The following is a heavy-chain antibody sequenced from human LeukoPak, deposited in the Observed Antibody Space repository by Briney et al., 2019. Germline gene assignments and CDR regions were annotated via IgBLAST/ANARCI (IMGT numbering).Heavy chain of an antibody. CDR2: IYYSGST. J-gene: IGHJ2*01. CDR3: ARDGIAARPGWYFDL. V-gene: IGHV4-31*03. CDR1: GGSISSGGYY. Sequence: SETLSLTCTVSGGSISSGGYYWSWIRQHPGKGLEWIGYIYYSGSTYYNPSLKSRVTISVDTSKNQFSLKLSSVTAADTAVYYCARDGIAARPGWYFDLWGRGTLVTVSS. D-gene: IGHD6-6*01.